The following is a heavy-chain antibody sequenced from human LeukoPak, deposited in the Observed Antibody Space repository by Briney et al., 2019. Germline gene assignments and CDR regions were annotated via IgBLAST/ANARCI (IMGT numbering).Heavy chain of an antibody. CDR2: IYYSGST. CDR1: GGSISSHY. CDR3: ARDGSNYGFDP. Sequence: SESLSLTCTVSGGSISSHYWSWIRQPPGKGLEWIGYIYYSGSTNYNPSPKSRVTISVDTSKNQFSLKLSSVTAADTAVYYCARDGSNYGFDPWGQGTLVTVSS. J-gene: IGHJ5*02. V-gene: IGHV4-59*11. D-gene: IGHD4-11*01.